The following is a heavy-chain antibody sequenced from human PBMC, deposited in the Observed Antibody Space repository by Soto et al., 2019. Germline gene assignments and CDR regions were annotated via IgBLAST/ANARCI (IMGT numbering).Heavy chain of an antibody. D-gene: IGHD6-13*01. CDR2: IIPIFGTA. J-gene: IGHJ4*02. Sequence: QVQLVQSGAEVKKPGSSVKVSCEASGGTFSSYAISWVRQAPGQRLEWMGGIIPIFGTANYAQKFQGRVTITADESTSTAYMELSSLRSEDTAVYYCARSDAAAGTNFDYWGQGTLVTVSS. CDR1: GGTFSSYA. V-gene: IGHV1-69*12. CDR3: ARSDAAAGTNFDY.